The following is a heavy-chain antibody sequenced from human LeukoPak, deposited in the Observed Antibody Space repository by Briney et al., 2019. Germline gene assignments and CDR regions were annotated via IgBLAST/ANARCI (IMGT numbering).Heavy chain of an antibody. J-gene: IGHJ4*02. D-gene: IGHD6-19*01. CDR3: AKDPVAGAPAYYFDN. Sequence: GGSLRLSCAASGFTFSSYTMHWVRQAPGKGLEWVAVLSLDDITKYYVDSVKGRFTISRDNSKSTLYLQMNSLRAEDTAVYFCAKDPVAGAPAYYFDNWGQGTLVTVSS. CDR2: LSLDDITK. CDR1: GFTFSSYT. V-gene: IGHV3-30*04.